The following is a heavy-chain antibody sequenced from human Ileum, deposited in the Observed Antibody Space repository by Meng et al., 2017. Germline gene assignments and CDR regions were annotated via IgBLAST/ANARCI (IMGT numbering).Heavy chain of an antibody. CDR3: ATSNDRDVYYLGY. CDR2: IFQSGRT. CDR1: CTW. J-gene: IGHJ4*02. Sequence: HVRRQWAGPRVVTPSGTLALTCAVSCTWWSWVRQHPGKGLEWIGEIFQSGRTNYNPSLKSRVTISIDKSKSQISLQLSAVTAADTAVYSCATSNDRDVYYLGYWGQGTLVTVSS. V-gene: IGHV4-4*02. D-gene: IGHD3-22*01.